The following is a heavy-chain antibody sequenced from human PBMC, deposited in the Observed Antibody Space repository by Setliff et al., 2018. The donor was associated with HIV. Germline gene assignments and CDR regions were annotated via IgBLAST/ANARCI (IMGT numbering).Heavy chain of an antibody. CDR1: YATISTADYY. Sequence: LSLTCTASYATISTADYYWSWIRQPPGKGLEWIGFVSYTGTTHYNPSLKSRLTISIDTSENQFSLKLSSVTAADTAVYYCARLSTTSRDFDSWGQGTLVTVSS. D-gene: IGHD2-2*01. CDR2: VSYTGTT. J-gene: IGHJ4*02. CDR3: ARLSTTSRDFDS. V-gene: IGHV4-30-4*01.